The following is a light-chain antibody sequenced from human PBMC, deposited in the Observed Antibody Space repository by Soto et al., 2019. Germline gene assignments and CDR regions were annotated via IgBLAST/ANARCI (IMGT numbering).Light chain of an antibody. J-gene: IGKJ2*01. CDR2: GAS. CDR1: QSVSSN. CDR3: QQYNNWPPYT. Sequence: EIVMTQSPATLSVSPGERATLSCWASQSVSSNLVWYQQKPGQAPRLLIYGASTRATGVPARFSGSGSGTEFTLTISSLQSEDFAVYYCQQYNNWPPYTFGQGTKLEIK. V-gene: IGKV3-15*01.